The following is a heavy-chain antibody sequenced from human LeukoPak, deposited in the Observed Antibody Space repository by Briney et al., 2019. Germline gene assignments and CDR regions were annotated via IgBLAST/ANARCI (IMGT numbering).Heavy chain of an antibody. Sequence: GGSLRLSCAASGFTFSNFWMSWVRQAPGKGLEWVAIINPDGSTTGYVDSVKGRFTISRDNAKNSLCLQLNSLRAEDTAVYYCVRDPGWGAFDIWGQGTMVTVSS. V-gene: IGHV3-7*01. J-gene: IGHJ3*02. CDR1: GFTFSNFW. CDR2: INPDGSTT. D-gene: IGHD3-16*01. CDR3: VRDPGWGAFDI.